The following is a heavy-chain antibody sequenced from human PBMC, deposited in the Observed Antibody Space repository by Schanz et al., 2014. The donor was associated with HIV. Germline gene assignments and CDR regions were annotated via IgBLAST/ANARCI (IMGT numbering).Heavy chain of an antibody. Sequence: QVQLVESGGGVVQPGRSLRLSCAASGFTFRSYGMHWVRQAPGKGLEWGALIWYDGSNKIYADSVKGRFTISRDNSKNTLYLQMNSLRPEDTAVYYCARGQPLVQRWFDPWGQGTLVTVSS. CDR1: GFTFRSYG. D-gene: IGHD6-13*01. V-gene: IGHV3-33*01. J-gene: IGHJ5*02. CDR3: ARGQPLVQRWFDP. CDR2: IWYDGSNK.